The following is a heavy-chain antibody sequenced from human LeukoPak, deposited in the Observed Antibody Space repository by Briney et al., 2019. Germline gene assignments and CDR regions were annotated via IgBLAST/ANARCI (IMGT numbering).Heavy chain of an antibody. D-gene: IGHD1-26*01. J-gene: IGHJ4*02. CDR3: AGDISIVGSAGVDY. CDR1: GFTFSNYG. V-gene: IGHV3-30*02. Sequence: PGGSLRLSCAASGFTFSNYGMHWVRQAPGKGLEWVALISFDGSQKYYADSVKGRFTISRDNSKSTVYLQMNSLRVEDTAVYYCAGDISIVGSAGVDYWGQGTLVTVSS. CDR2: ISFDGSQK.